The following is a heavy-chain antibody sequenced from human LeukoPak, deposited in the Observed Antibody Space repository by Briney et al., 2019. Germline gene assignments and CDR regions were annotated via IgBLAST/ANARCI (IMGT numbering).Heavy chain of an antibody. D-gene: IGHD6-19*01. J-gene: IGHJ4*02. CDR2: IYYSGST. CDR3: ARGGFSIAVAAHGWYFDY. V-gene: IGHV4-39*07. Sequence: SETLSLTCTVSGGSISSSSYYWGWIRQPPGKGLKWIGSIYYSGSTYYNPSLKSRVTISADTSKNQFSLKLSSVTAADTAVYYCARGGFSIAVAAHGWYFDYWGQGTLVTVSS. CDR1: GGSISSSSYY.